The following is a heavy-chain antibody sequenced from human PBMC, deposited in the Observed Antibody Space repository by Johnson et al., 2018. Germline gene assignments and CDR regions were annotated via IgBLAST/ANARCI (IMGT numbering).Heavy chain of an antibody. Sequence: VQLVESGGGLVQPGESLKVSCVGSGFTLSGSAMHWVRQAPGKGLEWVGRITMQPTGYGTLYAASLKGRFDISRDNSKNTGYLEMSSLKNEDTAVYYCKGLRDDFHYWGQGTLVTGSS. D-gene: IGHD4-17*01. CDR3: KGLRDDFHY. CDR1: GFTLSGSA. J-gene: IGHJ1*01. V-gene: IGHV3-73*01. CDR2: ITMQPTGYGT.